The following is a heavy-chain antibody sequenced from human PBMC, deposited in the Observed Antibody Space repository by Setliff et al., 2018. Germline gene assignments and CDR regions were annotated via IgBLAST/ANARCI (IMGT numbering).Heavy chain of an antibody. Sequence: SETLSLTCTVSGGSISSGSYYWSWIRQPAGKGLEWIGHIYTSGSTNYNPSLQSRVTISVDTAKNQFSLKLSSVTAADTAVYYCARAGYDSSGYYSYWGQGTLVTVSS. CDR3: ARAGYDSSGYYSY. CDR2: IYTSGST. J-gene: IGHJ4*02. D-gene: IGHD3-22*01. V-gene: IGHV4-61*09. CDR1: GGSISSGSYY.